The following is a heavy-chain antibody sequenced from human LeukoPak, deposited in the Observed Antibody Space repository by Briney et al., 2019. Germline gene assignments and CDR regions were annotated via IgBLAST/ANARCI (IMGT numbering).Heavy chain of an antibody. CDR1: GGSINSSSYY. D-gene: IGHD2-15*01. V-gene: IGHV4-39*01. J-gene: IGHJ4*02. CDR3: ARVYCSGGTCSFDY. CDR2: IYYSGST. Sequence: PSETLSLTCTVSGGSINSSSYYGAWIRQPPGEGLEWIGSIYYSGSTYYNPSLKSRATISVDTSKHQFSLRLSSVTAADTAVYYCARVYCSGGTCSFDYWGQGTLVTVSS.